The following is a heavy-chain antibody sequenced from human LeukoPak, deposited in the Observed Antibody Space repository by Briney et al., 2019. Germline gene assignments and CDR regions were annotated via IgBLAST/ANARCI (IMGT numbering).Heavy chain of an antibody. D-gene: IGHD4-11*01. J-gene: IGHJ4*02. CDR2: ISAYNGYT. CDR1: GYTFTNYG. CDR3: ARGTMQYDY. V-gene: IGHV1-18*01. Sequence: ASMKVSCKASGYTFTNYGVSWVRQAPGQGLEWMGWISAYNGYTNYAQKFQFRVTMTTDTSTSTAYMELRSLTSDDTAVYYCARGTMQYDYWGQGTLVTVSS.